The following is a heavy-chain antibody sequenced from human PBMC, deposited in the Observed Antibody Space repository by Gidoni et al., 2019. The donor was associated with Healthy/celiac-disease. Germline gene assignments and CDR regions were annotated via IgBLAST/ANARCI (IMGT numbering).Heavy chain of an antibody. D-gene: IGHD6-19*01. V-gene: IGHV3-30*18. CDR2: ISYDGSNK. J-gene: IGHJ4*02. Sequence: QVQLVESGGGVVQPGRSLRLSCAASGFTFSSYGMHWVRQAPGKGLEWVAVISYDGSNKYYADSVKGRFTISRDNSKNTLYLQMNSLRAEDTAVYYCAKDNSWVAVAGMGYWGQGTLVTVSS. CDR1: GFTFSSYG. CDR3: AKDNSWVAVAGMGY.